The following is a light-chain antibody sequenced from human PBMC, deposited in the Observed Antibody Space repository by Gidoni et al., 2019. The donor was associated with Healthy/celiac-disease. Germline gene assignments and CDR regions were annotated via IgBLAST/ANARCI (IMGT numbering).Light chain of an antibody. CDR2: DVS. CDR3: SSYTSSSLYV. CDR1: SSDIGGYNY. Sequence: QSALTQPASVSGSPGQSITISCTGTSSDIGGYNYVSWYQQHPGKAPTLMIYDVSNRPSGVSDRFSGSKSGNTASLTISGLQAEDEADYYCSSYTSSSLYVFGTGTTVTVL. J-gene: IGLJ1*01. V-gene: IGLV2-14*01.